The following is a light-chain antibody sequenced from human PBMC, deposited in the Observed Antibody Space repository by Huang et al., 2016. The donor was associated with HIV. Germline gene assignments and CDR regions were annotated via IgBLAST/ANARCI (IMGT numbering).Light chain of an antibody. V-gene: IGKV3-15*01. CDR3: QQYNNWRPGYT. Sequence: EIVMTQSPATLSVSPGERATLSCRASQSVSSNLAWDQQKRGQAPRLLIYGASTWATGISARFRGSGSETEFTLTISSLQSEDFAVYYCQQYNNWRPGYTFGQGTKLEIK. CDR1: QSVSSN. CDR2: GAS. J-gene: IGKJ2*01.